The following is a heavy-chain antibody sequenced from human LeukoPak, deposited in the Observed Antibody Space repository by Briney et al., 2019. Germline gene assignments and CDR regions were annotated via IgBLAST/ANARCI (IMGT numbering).Heavy chain of an antibody. J-gene: IGHJ4*02. D-gene: IGHD6-19*01. V-gene: IGHV3-30-3*02. CDR1: GFTFSSYA. Sequence: GGSLRLSCAASGFTFSSYAMHWVRQAPGKGLEWVAVISYDGSNKYYADSVKGRFTISRDNSKNTLYLQMNSLRAEDTAVYYCAKNSGYSSGWYYDYWGQGTLVTVSS. CDR3: AKNSGYSSGWYYDY. CDR2: ISYDGSNK.